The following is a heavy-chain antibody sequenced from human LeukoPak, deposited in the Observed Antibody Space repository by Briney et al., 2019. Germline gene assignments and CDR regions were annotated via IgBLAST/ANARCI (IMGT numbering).Heavy chain of an antibody. CDR3: ARLTYDSSGHERNYYYYGMDV. D-gene: IGHD3-22*01. J-gene: IGHJ6*02. CDR1: GGSISSYY. Sequence: SETLSLTCTVSGGSISSYYWSWIRQPPGKGLEWIWYIYYSGSTNYNPSLKSRVTISVDTSKNQFSLKLSSVTAADTAVYYCARLTYDSSGHERNYYYYGMDVWGQGTTVTVSS. V-gene: IGHV4-59*08. CDR2: IYYSGST.